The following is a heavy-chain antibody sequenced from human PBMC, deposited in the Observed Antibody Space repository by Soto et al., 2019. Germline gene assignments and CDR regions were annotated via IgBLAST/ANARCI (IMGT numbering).Heavy chain of an antibody. Sequence: PGGSLRLSCISSGFTFRTYTMNWVRQAPGKGLEWVSGIRGFSPYTFYAESVKGRFTISRDNAKNSLFLQMNSLRAEDTAVYYCARDRGYDAHDFYYNAMDVWGQGNTVPVSS. CDR1: GFTFRTYT. V-gene: IGHV3-21*01. J-gene: IGHJ6*02. CDR2: IRGFSPYT. D-gene: IGHD3-3*01. CDR3: ARDRGYDAHDFYYNAMDV.